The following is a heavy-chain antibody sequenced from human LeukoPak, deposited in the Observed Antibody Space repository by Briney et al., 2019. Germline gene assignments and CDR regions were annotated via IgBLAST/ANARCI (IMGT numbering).Heavy chain of an antibody. CDR3: ARDPDYYDSSGISY. J-gene: IGHJ4*02. CDR1: GGTFSSYA. V-gene: IGHV1-69*04. Sequence: ASVKVSCKASGGTFSSYAISWVRQAPGQGLEWMGRIIPILGIANYAQKLQGRVTITADKSTSTAYMELSSLRSEDTAVYYCARDPDYYDSSGISYWGQGTLVTVSS. D-gene: IGHD3-22*01. CDR2: IIPILGIA.